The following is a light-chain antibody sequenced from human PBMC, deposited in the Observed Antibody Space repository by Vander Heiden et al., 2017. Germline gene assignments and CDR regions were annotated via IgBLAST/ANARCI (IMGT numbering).Light chain of an antibody. V-gene: IGKV3-20*01. CDR3: KYYPYDGPWT. CDR1: QSVNRYL. CDR2: GAS. Sequence: ELVLTQSPVTLSLSPGERATLSCRARQSVNRYLLAWFQQKPGQAPILLIYGASTRASGAPDRFSGSGSGTDFTLNISRLEPEDFAVYYCKYYPYDGPWTFGQGTKVEIK. J-gene: IGKJ1*01.